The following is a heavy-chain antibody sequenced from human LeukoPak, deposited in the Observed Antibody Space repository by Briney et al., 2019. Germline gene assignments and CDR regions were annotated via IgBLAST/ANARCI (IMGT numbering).Heavy chain of an antibody. D-gene: IGHD3-22*01. CDR1: GYTFTSYD. CDR2: KNPNSGNT. Sequence: GASVKVSCKASGYTFTSYDINWVRQATGQGLEWMGWKNPNSGNTGYAQKFQGRVTMTRNTSISTAYMELSSLRSEDTAVYYCARGRGYYDSSGYYHNAFDIWGQGTMVTVSS. V-gene: IGHV1-8*02. J-gene: IGHJ3*02. CDR3: ARGRGYYDSSGYYHNAFDI.